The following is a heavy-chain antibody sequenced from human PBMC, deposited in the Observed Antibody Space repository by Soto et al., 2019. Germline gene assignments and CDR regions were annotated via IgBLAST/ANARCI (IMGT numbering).Heavy chain of an antibody. V-gene: IGHV4-59*01. Sequence: SETLSLTCSVSNVAISSSYWNWIRQPPGRGLEWIGFVYYTGNTKYNPSLKSRVTISVDTSRNEFSLRLTSVTTADTAFYFCARDFAGRGPFDPWGPGTLVTVSS. CDR2: VYYTGNT. CDR3: ARDFAGRGPFDP. CDR1: NVAISSSY. D-gene: IGHD1-26*01. J-gene: IGHJ5*01.